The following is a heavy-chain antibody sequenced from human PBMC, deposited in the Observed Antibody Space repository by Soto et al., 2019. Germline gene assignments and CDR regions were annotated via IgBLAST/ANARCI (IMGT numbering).Heavy chain of an antibody. CDR3: AKEMITFGDFNYYYMDG. V-gene: IGHV3-9*01. CDR2: ITWHSGTI. Sequence: EVQLVESGGGLVQPGRSLRIACAASGFTFDQYTMHWVRQAPGKGLERVSSITWHSGTIGYADSVKGRFTISRDNAKNSLYLQMNSLRGEDTDLYYCAKEMITFGDFNYYYMDGWGNGTTVTVSS. CDR1: GFTFDQYT. J-gene: IGHJ6*03. D-gene: IGHD3-16*01.